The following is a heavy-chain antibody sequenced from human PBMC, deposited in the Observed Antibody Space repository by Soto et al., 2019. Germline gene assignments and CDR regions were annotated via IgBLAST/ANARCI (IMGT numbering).Heavy chain of an antibody. D-gene: IGHD2-2*01. Sequence: AFVTLFVPSTVACGNRSYYYLSRIRQTPGKGLEWIGYIYYSGSTNYNPSLKSRVTISVDTSKNQFSLKLSSVTAADTAVYYCARHSPYCSSTSCYYRGIFYYYYGMDVWGQGTSVTVSS. J-gene: IGHJ6*02. CDR2: IYYSGST. CDR1: CGNRSYYY. CDR3: ARHSPYCSSTSCYYRGIFYYYYGMDV. V-gene: IGHV4-59*08.